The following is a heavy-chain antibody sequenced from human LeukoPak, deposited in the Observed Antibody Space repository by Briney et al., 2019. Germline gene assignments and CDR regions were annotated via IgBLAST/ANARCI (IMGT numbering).Heavy chain of an antibody. J-gene: IGHJ4*02. CDR3: ARDPTDYGTNTFDY. Sequence: GSLRLSCAASGFTVSSYWMSWVRQAPGKGLEWVANIKQDGSEEYYVDSPKGRFTISRDNAKNSLYLQMNSLRAEDTAVYYCARDPTDYGTNTFDYWGQGTLVTVSS. CDR1: GFTVSSYW. CDR2: IKQDGSEE. V-gene: IGHV3-7*01. D-gene: IGHD4/OR15-4a*01.